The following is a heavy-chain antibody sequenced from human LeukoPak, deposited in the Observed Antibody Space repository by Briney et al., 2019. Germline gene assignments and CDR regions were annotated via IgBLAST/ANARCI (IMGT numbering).Heavy chain of an antibody. Sequence: ESSPTLVNPLPTLTLTCTFSGVSLSTSGVGVGWIRQTPGKAVAWPALPSLNDDKRYSLSLTSSLSFTNYTSTPQPVLTMPNMDPVDTATYYCAHSLDDSSDILCSPGGQGTLV. D-gene: IGHD3-22*01. CDR1: GVSLSTSGVG. CDR3: AHSLDDSSDILCSP. V-gene: IGHV2-5*01. CDR2: PSLNDDK. J-gene: IGHJ5*02.